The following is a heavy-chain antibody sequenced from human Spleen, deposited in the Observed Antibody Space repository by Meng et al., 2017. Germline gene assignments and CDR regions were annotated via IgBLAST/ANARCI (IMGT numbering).Heavy chain of an antibody. CDR3: ARGRSDFYDSSGHPYYFDY. Sequence: SETLSLTCTVSGGSISSYYWSWIRQPAGKGLEWIGRIYTSGSTNYNPSLKSRVTISVDTSKNQFSLRLSSVTAADTAVYYCARGRSDFYDSSGHPYYFDYWGQGTLVTVSS. CDR2: IYTSGST. V-gene: IGHV4-4*07. D-gene: IGHD3-22*01. J-gene: IGHJ4*02. CDR1: GGSISSYY.